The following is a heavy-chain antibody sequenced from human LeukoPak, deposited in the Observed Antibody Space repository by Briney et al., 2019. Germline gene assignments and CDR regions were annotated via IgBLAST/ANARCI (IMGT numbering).Heavy chain of an antibody. V-gene: IGHV3-23*01. CDR3: ARDSGSSGNIDY. CDR1: GFTFDDYA. J-gene: IGHJ4*02. Sequence: GGSLRLSCAASGFTFDDYAMHWVRQAPGKGLEWVSAISGGGGSTYYADSVKGRFTISRDTSKNTLFLQMNSLRAEDTAVYYCARDSGSSGNIDYWGQGTLVTVSS. CDR2: ISGGGGST. D-gene: IGHD3-22*01.